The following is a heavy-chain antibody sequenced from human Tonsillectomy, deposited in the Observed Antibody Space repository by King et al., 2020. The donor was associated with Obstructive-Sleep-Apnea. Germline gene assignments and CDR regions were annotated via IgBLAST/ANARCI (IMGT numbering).Heavy chain of an antibody. CDR1: GGFISTSFYY. CDR3: ATEAGTRGDRYFDY. Sequence: QLQESGPKLVKPSETLSLTCIVSGGFISTSFYYWVWIRQSPGKGLEWIGSLYSGGTPYYNPSLKSRATISVDTSRNQFSLRLSSVTAAETAVYFCATEAGTRGDRYFDYWGQGTLVTVSS. CDR2: LYSGGTP. V-gene: IGHV4-39*01. D-gene: IGHD1/OR15-1a*01. J-gene: IGHJ4*02.